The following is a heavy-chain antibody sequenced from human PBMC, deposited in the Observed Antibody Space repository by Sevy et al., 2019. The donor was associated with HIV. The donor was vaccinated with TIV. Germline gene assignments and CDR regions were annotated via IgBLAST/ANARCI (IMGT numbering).Heavy chain of an antibody. D-gene: IGHD3-22*01. Sequence: ASVKVSCKASGGTFSSYAISWVRQAPGQGLEWMGGIIPIFGTANYAQKFQGRVTITADKSTSTAYMELSSLRSEDTAVYYCATVSGVYYDSSDAHYYYYYMDVWGKGTTVTVSS. CDR1: GGTFSSYA. V-gene: IGHV1-69*06. CDR3: ATVSGVYYDSSDAHYYYYYMDV. CDR2: IIPIFGTA. J-gene: IGHJ6*03.